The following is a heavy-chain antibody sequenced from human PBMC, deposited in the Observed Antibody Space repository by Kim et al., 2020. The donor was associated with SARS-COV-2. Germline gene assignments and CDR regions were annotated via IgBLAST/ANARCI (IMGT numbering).Heavy chain of an antibody. Sequence: ASVKVSCKASGYTFTTYAINWVRQAPGQGLEWMGWINTNTGNPTYAQGFTGRFVFSLDTSVSTAYLQISSLKAEDTAVYYCARPLRISGDAMGFDYWGQGTLVTVSS. V-gene: IGHV7-4-1*02. CDR2: INTNTGNP. CDR1: GYTFTTYA. D-gene: IGHD7-27*01. CDR3: ARPLRISGDAMGFDY. J-gene: IGHJ4*02.